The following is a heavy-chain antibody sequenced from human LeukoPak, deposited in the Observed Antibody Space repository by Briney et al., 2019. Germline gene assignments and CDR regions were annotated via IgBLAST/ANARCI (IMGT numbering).Heavy chain of an antibody. D-gene: IGHD3-22*01. CDR1: GFTFSSYW. CDR2: ISPDGSST. V-gene: IGHV3-74*01. J-gene: IGHJ4*02. Sequence: PGGSLRLSCAASGFTFSSYWMHWVRQAPGKGLVRVSRISPDGSSTTYADSAKGRFTISRDNAKDTLYLQMNSLRAEDTAVYYCARDRYYYDSSGYYYPMDYWGQGTLVTVSS. CDR3: ARDRYYYDSSGYYYPMDY.